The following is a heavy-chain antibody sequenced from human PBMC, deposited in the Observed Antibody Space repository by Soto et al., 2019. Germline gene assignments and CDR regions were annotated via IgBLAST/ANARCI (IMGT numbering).Heavy chain of an antibody. D-gene: IGHD6-13*01. CDR1: GYTFTSYG. CDR3: ARSIAAAVDFGY. J-gene: IGHJ4*02. CDR2: ISAYSGST. V-gene: IGHV1-18*01. Sequence: ASVKVSCKASGYTFTSYGISWMRQAPGQGLEWMGWISAYSGSTNYAQKLQGRVTMTTDTSTSTAYMELRSLRSDDTAVYYCARSIAAAVDFGYWGQGTLVTVS.